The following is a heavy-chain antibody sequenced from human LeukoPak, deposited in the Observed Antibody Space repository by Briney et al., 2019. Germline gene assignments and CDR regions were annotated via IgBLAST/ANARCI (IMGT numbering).Heavy chain of an antibody. CDR3: ARGYYDSSGYYLAWFDP. CDR2: IYTSGST. V-gene: IGHV4-61*02. J-gene: IGHJ5*02. D-gene: IGHD3-22*01. CDR1: GGSISSGSYS. Sequence: PSETLSLTCTVSGGSISSGSYSWNWIRQPAGKGLEYIGRIYTSGSTNYNPSLKSRVTISVDTSNNQFSLKLSSVTAADTAVYYCARGYYDSSGYYLAWFDPWGQGTLVTVSS.